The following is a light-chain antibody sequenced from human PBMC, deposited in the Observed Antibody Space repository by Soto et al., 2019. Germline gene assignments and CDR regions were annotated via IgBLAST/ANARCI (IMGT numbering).Light chain of an antibody. CDR1: NIESKS. V-gene: IGLV3-21*02. Sequence: SYELTQPPSVSVAPGQTARSTCGGNNIESKSVHWYQQRPGQAPVLVLYDDGNRPSGIPERLSGSNSGSTATLTISSVEASDEADYFCQVWDISSDQYLFGPGTKVTVL. CDR2: DDG. J-gene: IGLJ1*01. CDR3: QVWDISSDQYL.